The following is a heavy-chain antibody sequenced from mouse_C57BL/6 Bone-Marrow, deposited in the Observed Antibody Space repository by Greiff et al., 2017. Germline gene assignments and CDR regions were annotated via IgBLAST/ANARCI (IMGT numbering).Heavy chain of an antibody. Sequence: QVQLQQSGPGLVAPSQSLSITCTVSGFSLTSYAISWVRQPPGTGLEWLGVIWTGGGPNYNSALKSRLSISKDNSKSQVFLKMNSLQTDDTARDYCARGHYGNYGFAYWGQGTLVTVSA. CDR2: IWTGGGP. CDR3: ARGHYGNYGFAY. V-gene: IGHV2-9-1*01. CDR1: GFSLTSYA. D-gene: IGHD2-1*01. J-gene: IGHJ3*01.